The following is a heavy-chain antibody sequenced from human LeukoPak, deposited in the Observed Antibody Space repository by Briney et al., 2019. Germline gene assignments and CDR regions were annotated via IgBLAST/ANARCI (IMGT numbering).Heavy chain of an antibody. D-gene: IGHD1-26*01. V-gene: IGHV3-23*01. J-gene: IGHJ4*02. CDR2: ISGSGGST. CDR3: AKDRRVGATFLRSDLDY. Sequence: GGSLRLSCAASGFTFSSYAMSWVRQAPGKGLEWVSAISGSGGSTYYADSVKGRFTISRDNSKNTLYLQMNSLRAEDTAVYYCAKDRRVGATFLRSDLDYWGQGTLVTVSS. CDR1: GFTFSSYA.